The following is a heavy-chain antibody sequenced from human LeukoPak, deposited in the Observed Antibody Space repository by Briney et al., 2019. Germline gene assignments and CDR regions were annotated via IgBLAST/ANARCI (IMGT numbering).Heavy chain of an antibody. V-gene: IGHV4-39*01. J-gene: IGHJ4*02. CDR1: GVSISSAY. Sequence: SETLSLTCTVSGVSISSAYWGWIRQPPGKGLEWIGSIYYSKNTYYNPSLKSRVTISADTSKNQFSLTLGSVSATDTAVYYCVSPRGFSYGYFDYWGQGTLVTVSS. CDR3: VSPRGFSYGYFDY. D-gene: IGHD5-18*01. CDR2: IYYSKNT.